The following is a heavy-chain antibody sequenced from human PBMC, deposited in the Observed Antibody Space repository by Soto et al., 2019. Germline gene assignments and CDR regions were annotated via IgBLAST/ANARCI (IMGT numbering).Heavy chain of an antibody. Sequence: PSETLSLTSHSSGCPIINSYWWSWVRQSPGKGLEWIGEVFHSGITKYNPSLKSRVTLSVDKSKNQFSLKLTSVAAADTAIYYCARVGHSSGWG. V-gene: IGHV4-4*02. J-gene: IGHJ1*01. CDR2: VFHSGIT. CDR1: GCPIINSYW. CDR3: ARVGHSSG. D-gene: IGHD6-19*01.